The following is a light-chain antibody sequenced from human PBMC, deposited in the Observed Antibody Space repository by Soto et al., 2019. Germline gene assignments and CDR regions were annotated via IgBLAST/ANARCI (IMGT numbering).Light chain of an antibody. V-gene: IGLV1-51*01. Sequence: QSVLTQPPSVSAAPGQTVTISCSGSNSNIGNNYVSWYLQVETTAPKLLIYDNNKRPSGIPDRFSGSKSGTSATLDITGLQTGDEANYHCGTWDSSLSAYVFGAGTKLNVL. CDR2: DNN. CDR1: NSNIGNNY. J-gene: IGLJ1*01. CDR3: GTWDSSLSAYV.